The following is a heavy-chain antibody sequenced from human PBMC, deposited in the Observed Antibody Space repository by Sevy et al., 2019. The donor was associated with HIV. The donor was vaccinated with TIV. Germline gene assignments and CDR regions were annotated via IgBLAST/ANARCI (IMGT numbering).Heavy chain of an antibody. CDR1: GGSISSSSYY. CDR2: IYYSGST. CDR3: ARTDYYYGMDV. J-gene: IGHJ6*02. V-gene: IGHV4-39*01. Sequence: SETLSLTCTVSGGSISSSSYYWGWIRQPPGKGLEWIGSIYYSGSTYYNPSLKSRVTIYVDTSKNQFSLKLSSVTAADTAVYYCARTDYYYGMDVWGQGTTVTVSS.